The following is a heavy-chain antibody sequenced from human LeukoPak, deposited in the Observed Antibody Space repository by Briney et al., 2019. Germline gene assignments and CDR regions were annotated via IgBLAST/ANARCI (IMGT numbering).Heavy chain of an antibody. CDR3: TREGWREHLVSSDGYMDV. J-gene: IGHJ6*03. CDR2: INPNSGVT. Sequence: ASVKVSCKASGYTFTVYCMYWVRQAPGQGLEWMGWINPNSGVTKYAQKFQGRVTMTRDTSISTAYMEMSRLTSDDTAVYYCTREGWREHLVSSDGYMDVWGKGTTVTVSS. CDR1: GYTFTVYC. D-gene: IGHD1/OR15-1a*01. V-gene: IGHV1-2*02.